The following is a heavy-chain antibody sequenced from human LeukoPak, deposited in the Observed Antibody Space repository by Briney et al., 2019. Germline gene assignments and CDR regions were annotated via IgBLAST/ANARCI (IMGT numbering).Heavy chain of an antibody. Sequence: GGSLRLSCAASGFTFSSFGMSWVRQAPGKGLEWVSAISVSGASTYYADSVKGRFTISRDNSKNTLYLQMNSLRAEDTAVYYCAKRLGGSGSYYFDYWGQGILVTVSS. CDR2: ISVSGAST. D-gene: IGHD3-10*01. V-gene: IGHV3-23*01. J-gene: IGHJ4*02. CDR3: AKRLGGSGSYYFDY. CDR1: GFTFSSFG.